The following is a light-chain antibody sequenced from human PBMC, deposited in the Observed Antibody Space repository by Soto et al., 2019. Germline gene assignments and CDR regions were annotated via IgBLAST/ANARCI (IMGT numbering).Light chain of an antibody. Sequence: QSALTQPASVSGSPGQSITISCTGTSSDVGGYNYVSWYQQHPVKAPKLMIYDVTTRPSGVSDRFSGSKSGNTASLTISGLQAEDEADYYCRSYTSSSTPYVFGTGTKLTVL. V-gene: IGLV2-14*01. J-gene: IGLJ1*01. CDR2: DVT. CDR3: RSYTSSSTPYV. CDR1: SSDVGGYNY.